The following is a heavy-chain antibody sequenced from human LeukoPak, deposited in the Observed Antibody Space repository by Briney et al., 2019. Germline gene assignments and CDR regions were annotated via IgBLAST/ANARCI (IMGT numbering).Heavy chain of an antibody. V-gene: IGHV3-23*01. D-gene: IGHD1-7*01. Sequence: PGGSLRLSCAASGFTFSSYAMSWVRQAPGKGLEWVSAISGSGGSTYYADSVKGRFTISRDNSKNTLYLQMNSLRAEDTAVYYCAKVHGPLTGTLRGYYFDYWGQGTLVTVSS. J-gene: IGHJ4*02. CDR1: GFTFSSYA. CDR2: ISGSGGST. CDR3: AKVHGPLTGTLRGYYFDY.